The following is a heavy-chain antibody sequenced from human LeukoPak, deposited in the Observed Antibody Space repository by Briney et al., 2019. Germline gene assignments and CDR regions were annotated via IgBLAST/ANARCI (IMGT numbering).Heavy chain of an antibody. J-gene: IGHJ4*02. CDR1: GYRFTTYW. CDR3: ARAGDDILTSPDY. V-gene: IGHV5-51*01. CDR2: IYPGDSDT. Sequence: GESLKISCKGSGYRFTTYWIGWVRQMPGKGLEWMGIIYPGDSDTRYSPSFQGQVTISADKSINTAYLQWSSLKASDTAIYYCARAGDDILTSPDYWGQGTLVAVSS. D-gene: IGHD3-9*01.